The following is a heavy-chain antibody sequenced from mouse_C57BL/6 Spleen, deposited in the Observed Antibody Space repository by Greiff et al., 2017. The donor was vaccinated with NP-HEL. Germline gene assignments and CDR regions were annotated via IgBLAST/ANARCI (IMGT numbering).Heavy chain of an antibody. CDR1: GYAFSSSW. CDR3: ARPIDSYYVSWFAY. Sequence: QVQLQQSGPELVKPGASVKISCKASGYAFSSSWMNWVKQRPGQGLEWIGRIYPGDGDTNYNGKFKGKATLTADKASSTAYMQLSSLTSEDSAFYFCARPIDSYYVSWFAYWGQGTMVTVSA. D-gene: IGHD2-3*01. CDR2: IYPGDGDT. V-gene: IGHV1-82*01. J-gene: IGHJ3*01.